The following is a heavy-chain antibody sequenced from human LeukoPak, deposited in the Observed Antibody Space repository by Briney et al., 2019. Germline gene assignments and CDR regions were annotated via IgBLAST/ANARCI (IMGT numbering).Heavy chain of an antibody. CDR1: GGSISSGGYY. CDR2: IYYSGST. D-gene: IGHD3-10*01. V-gene: IGHV4-31*03. J-gene: IGHJ3*02. CDR3: ASRSMVYAFDI. Sequence: SETLSLTCTVSGGSISSGGYYWSWIRQHPGKGLEWIGYIYYSGSTYYNPSLKSRVTISVDTSKNQFSLNLSSVTAADTAVYYCASRSMVYAFDIWGQGTMVTVSS.